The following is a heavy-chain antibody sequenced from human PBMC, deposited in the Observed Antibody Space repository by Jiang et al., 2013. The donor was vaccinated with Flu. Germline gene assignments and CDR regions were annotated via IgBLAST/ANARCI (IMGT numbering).Heavy chain of an antibody. D-gene: IGHD5-18*01. V-gene: IGHV3-33*01. Sequence: AVIWYDGSNKYYADSVKGRFTISRDNSKNTLYLQMNSLRAEDTAVYYCARDSSYGHDVDYWGQGTLVTVSS. J-gene: IGHJ4*02. CDR2: IWYDGSNK. CDR3: ARDSSYGHDVDY.